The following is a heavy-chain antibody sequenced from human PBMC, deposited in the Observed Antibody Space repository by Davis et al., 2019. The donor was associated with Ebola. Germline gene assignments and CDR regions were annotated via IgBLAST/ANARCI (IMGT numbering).Heavy chain of an antibody. CDR2: INPSDGGT. Sequence: ASVKVSCKTSGYTFTTYFMHWVRQAPGQGLEWMGIINPSDGGTSSAQKFQGRVTMTRDTSTSTVYMELRSLRSEDTAMYYCALLDYGGNPGAFDIWGLGTMVTVS. J-gene: IGHJ3*02. CDR1: GYTFTTYF. CDR3: ALLDYGGNPGAFDI. V-gene: IGHV1-46*01. D-gene: IGHD4-23*01.